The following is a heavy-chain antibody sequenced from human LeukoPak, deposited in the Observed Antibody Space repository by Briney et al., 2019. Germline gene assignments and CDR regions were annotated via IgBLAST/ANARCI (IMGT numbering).Heavy chain of an antibody. J-gene: IGHJ6*02. Sequence: GGSLRLSCAASGFTFSTYCMNWVRQAPGKGLEWVSSITSSTSSSNSYIYYADSVKGRFTISRDNAKNSLYLQMNSLRAEDTAVYYCARLAPDGYNFLGMDVWGQGTTVTVSS. CDR1: GFTFSTYC. CDR3: ARLAPDGYNFLGMDV. V-gene: IGHV3-21*01. D-gene: IGHD5-24*01. CDR2: ITSSTSSSNSYI.